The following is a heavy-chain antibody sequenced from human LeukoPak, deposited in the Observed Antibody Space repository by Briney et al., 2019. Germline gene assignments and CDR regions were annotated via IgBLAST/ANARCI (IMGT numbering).Heavy chain of an antibody. CDR3: ARYNWNVRYYYMDV. CDR2: IYTSGST. Sequence: SETLSLTCTVSGGSISSYYWSWIRQPPGKGLEWIGYIYTSGSTNYNPSLKSRVTISVDTSKNQFSLKLSSVTAADTAVYYCARYNWNVRYYYMDVWGKGTTVTASS. V-gene: IGHV4-4*09. J-gene: IGHJ6*03. CDR1: GGSISSYY. D-gene: IGHD1-20*01.